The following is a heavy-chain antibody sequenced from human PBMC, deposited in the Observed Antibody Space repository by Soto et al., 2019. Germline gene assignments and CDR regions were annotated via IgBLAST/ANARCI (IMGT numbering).Heavy chain of an antibody. V-gene: IGHV4-59*08. J-gene: IGHJ4*02. Sequence: PSETLSLTCTVSGGSISSYYWSWIRQPPGKGLEWIGYIYYSGSTNYNPSLKSRVTISVDTSKSQFSLNLSSVTAADTAVYYCVRHQDYYGPLRSFTYWAQGILVTVSS. CDR3: VRHQDYYGPLRSFTY. CDR2: IYYSGST. D-gene: IGHD3-10*01. CDR1: GGSISSYY.